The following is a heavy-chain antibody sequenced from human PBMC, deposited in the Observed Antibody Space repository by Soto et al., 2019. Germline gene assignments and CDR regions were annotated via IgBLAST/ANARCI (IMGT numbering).Heavy chain of an antibody. V-gene: IGHV4-31*03. CDR1: GGSISSGGYY. CDR2: IYYSGST. Sequence: SETLSLTCTVSGGSISSGGYYWSWIRQHPGKGLEWIGYIYYSGSTYYNPSLKSRVTISVDTSKNQFSLKLSSVTAADTAVYYCARDPLEYCSSTRCRYYYYGMDVWGQGTTVTVS. D-gene: IGHD2-2*01. CDR3: ARDPLEYCSSTRCRYYYYGMDV. J-gene: IGHJ6*02.